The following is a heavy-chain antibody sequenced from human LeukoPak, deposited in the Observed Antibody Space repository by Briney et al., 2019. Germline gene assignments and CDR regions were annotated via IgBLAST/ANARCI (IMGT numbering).Heavy chain of an antibody. D-gene: IGHD3-10*01. CDR3: ARVHRDYYGSGSYYDYYMDV. Sequence: GGSLRLSCAASGFTFSSYGMHWVRQAPGKGLEWVAVIWYGGSNKYYADSVKGRFTISRDNSKNTLYLQMNSLRAEDTAVYYCARVHRDYYGSGSYYDYYMDVWGKGTTVTVSS. CDR2: IWYGGSNK. V-gene: IGHV3-33*08. CDR1: GFTFSSYG. J-gene: IGHJ6*03.